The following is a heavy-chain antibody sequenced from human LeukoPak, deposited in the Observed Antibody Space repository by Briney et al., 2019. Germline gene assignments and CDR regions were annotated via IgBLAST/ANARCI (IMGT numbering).Heavy chain of an antibody. CDR2: IIPVFGTT. J-gene: IGHJ4*02. D-gene: IGHD3-22*01. CDR3: ARCSPGDSSNFYAVLQY. Sequence: SVKVSCRASGGTFSSYAVSWVRLTPGQGLEWLGGIIPVFGTTTYAQKFQAKVTMTADKSTNTAYLEISSLTSDDTAVYYCARCSPGDSSNFYAVLQYWGQGTQVTVST. CDR1: GGTFSSYA. V-gene: IGHV1-69*06.